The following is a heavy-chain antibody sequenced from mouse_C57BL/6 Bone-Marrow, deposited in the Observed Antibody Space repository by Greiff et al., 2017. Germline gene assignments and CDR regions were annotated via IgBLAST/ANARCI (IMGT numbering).Heavy chain of an antibody. CDR3: ANGRTTDEADY. CDR1: GYTFTSYW. CDR2: IDPSDSDT. J-gene: IGHJ2*01. V-gene: IGHV1-52*01. Sequence: QVQLQQSGAELVRPGSSVRLSCKASGYTFTSYWMHWVKQRPIQGLEWIGNIDPSDSDTHYNQKFKDKATLTVDKSSSTAYMQLSSLTSVDSAVNYGANGRTTDEADYWGRGNTLT. D-gene: IGHD6-1*01.